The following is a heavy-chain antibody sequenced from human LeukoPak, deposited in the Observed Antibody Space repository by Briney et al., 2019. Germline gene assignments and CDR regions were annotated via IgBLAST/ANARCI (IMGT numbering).Heavy chain of an antibody. D-gene: IGHD3-10*01. Sequence: PSETLSLTCTVSGDSISSYYWSWIRQPAGKGLEWIGRIFTSGTTKYNPSLTSRVAMLVDTSQNHFSLTLTSMTAADTAVYYCARLRRTVRGIWYFDLWGRGTLVTVSS. CDR2: IFTSGTT. CDR3: ARLRRTVRGIWYFDL. V-gene: IGHV4-4*07. CDR1: GDSISSYY. J-gene: IGHJ2*01.